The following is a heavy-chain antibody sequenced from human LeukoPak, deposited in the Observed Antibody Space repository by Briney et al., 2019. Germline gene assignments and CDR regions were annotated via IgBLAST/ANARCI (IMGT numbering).Heavy chain of an antibody. CDR2: NYYSGTT. CDR1: GDSISSYY. Sequence: SETLSLTCTVSGDSISSYYWSWIRQPPGKGPEWIGYNYYSGTTNYNPSLKTRVTISVDTSKNRFSLNLRYVTSADTAIYYCAREIDSRFDTWGQGALVIVSS. J-gene: IGHJ5*02. V-gene: IGHV4-59*01. CDR3: AREIDSRFDT. D-gene: IGHD3-22*01.